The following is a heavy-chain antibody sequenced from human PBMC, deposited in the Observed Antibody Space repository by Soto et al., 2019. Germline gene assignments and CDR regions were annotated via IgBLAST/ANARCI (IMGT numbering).Heavy chain of an antibody. Sequence: VQLVQSGAEVKKPGASVKVSCKASGYTFSTYGISWVRQAPGQGLEWMGWINGYNGNTNYAPKLQGRITMTTDTSTTTAYMELRSLRSDDTAVYYCARMVDVPYYYYGMDVWGQGTTVTVSS. CDR1: GYTFSTYG. CDR2: INGYNGNT. CDR3: ARMVDVPYYYYGMDV. V-gene: IGHV1-18*01. D-gene: IGHD2-15*01. J-gene: IGHJ6*02.